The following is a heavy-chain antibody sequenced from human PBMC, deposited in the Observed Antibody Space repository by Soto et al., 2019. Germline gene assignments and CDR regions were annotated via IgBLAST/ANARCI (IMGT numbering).Heavy chain of an antibody. CDR1: VYTFTSYY. V-gene: IGHV1-46*01. CDR2: INPSGGST. J-gene: IGHJ6*02. CDR3: AREMDGYSSGWYRNKYYYYYGMDV. D-gene: IGHD6-19*01. Sequence: XSVKVSCKASVYTFTSYYMHWVRQAPGQGLEWMGIINPSGGSTSYAQKFQGRVTMTRDTSTSTVYMELSSLRSEDTAVYYCAREMDGYSSGWYRNKYYYYYGMDVWGQGSTVTVSS.